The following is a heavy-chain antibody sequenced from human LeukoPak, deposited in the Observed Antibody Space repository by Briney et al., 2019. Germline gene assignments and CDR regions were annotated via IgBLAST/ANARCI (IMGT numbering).Heavy chain of an antibody. Sequence: SETLSLTCAVYGGSFSGYYWSWIRQPPGKGLEWIAEITQSGSTNYNPSLKSRVTISVDTSKNQFSLKLSSVTAADTAVYYCARDRPKYGAFDIWGQGTMVTVSS. CDR2: ITQSGST. J-gene: IGHJ3*02. V-gene: IGHV4-34*01. CDR3: ARDRPKYGAFDI. CDR1: GGSFSGYY. D-gene: IGHD2-2*01.